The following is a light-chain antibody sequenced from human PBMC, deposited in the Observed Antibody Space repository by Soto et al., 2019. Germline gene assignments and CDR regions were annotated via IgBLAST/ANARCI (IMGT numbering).Light chain of an antibody. J-gene: IGLJ1*01. V-gene: IGLV7-46*01. CDR2: DTS. CDR3: LLSYTDEKV. CDR1: TGAVTSGHY. Sequence: QSVVTQEPSLTVSPGGTVTLTCGSSTGAVTSGHYPYWFQQKPGQAPRTLIYDTSNKYSWTPARFSGSLLGGEAALTLSGAQPEDEADYYCLLSYTDEKVFGTGTKLTVL.